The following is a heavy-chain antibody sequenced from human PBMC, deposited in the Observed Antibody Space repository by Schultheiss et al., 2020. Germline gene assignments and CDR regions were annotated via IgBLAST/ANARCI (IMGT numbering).Heavy chain of an antibody. V-gene: IGHV4-4*08. Sequence: PGKGLEWIGYIYSSGSTNYNPSLRSRVSISVDTSDNQFSLKLSSVTAADTAVYYCAKQRGDGAYYPFDYWGQGALVTVSS. D-gene: IGHD1-26*01. CDR2: IYSSGST. CDR3: AKQRGDGAYYPFDY. J-gene: IGHJ4*02.